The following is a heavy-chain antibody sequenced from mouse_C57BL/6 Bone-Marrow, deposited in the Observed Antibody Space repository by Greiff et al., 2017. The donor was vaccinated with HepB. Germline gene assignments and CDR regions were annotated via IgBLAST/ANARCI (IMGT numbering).Heavy chain of an antibody. CDR3: ARSGANWDFAY. V-gene: IGHV1-85*01. Sequence: QVQLQQSGPELVKPGASVKLSCKASGYTFTSYDINWVKQRPGQGLEWIGWIYPRDGSTKYNEKFKGKATLTVDTSSSTAYMELHSLTSEDSAVYFCARSGANWDFAYWGQGTLVTVSA. CDR1: GYTFTSYD. D-gene: IGHD4-1*01. CDR2: IYPRDGST. J-gene: IGHJ3*01.